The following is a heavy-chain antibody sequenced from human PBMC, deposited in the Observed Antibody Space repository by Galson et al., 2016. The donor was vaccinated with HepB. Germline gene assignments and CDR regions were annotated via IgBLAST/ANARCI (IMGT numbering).Heavy chain of an antibody. D-gene: IGHD3-10*01. CDR3: ARGLHRITKVRGTIGIPRTSLDS. CDR2: VNHSGST. J-gene: IGHJ4*02. V-gene: IGHV4-34*01. CDR1: GGSFSRSS. Sequence: SETLSLTCDVSGGSFSRSSWSWIRQPPGKGLEWIGDVNHSGSTNYNPSLKNRVIISIDTSKNQLSLKLSSVTAADTAVYYCARGLHRITKVRGTIGIPRTSLDSWGQGTLVTVSS.